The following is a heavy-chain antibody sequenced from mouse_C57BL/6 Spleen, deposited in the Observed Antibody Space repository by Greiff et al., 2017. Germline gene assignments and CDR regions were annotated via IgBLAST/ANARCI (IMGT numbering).Heavy chain of an antibody. CDR3: ARGDSNYGGFAY. J-gene: IGHJ3*01. D-gene: IGHD2-5*01. Sequence: VQLQQSGAELVKPGASVKISCKASGYAFSSYRMNWVKQRPGKGLEWIGQIYPGDGDTYYNGKFKGKATLTADKSSSTAYMQLSSLTSEDSAVYFGARGDSNYGGFAYWGQGTLVTVSA. CDR1: GYAFSSYR. CDR2: IYPGDGDT. V-gene: IGHV1-80*01.